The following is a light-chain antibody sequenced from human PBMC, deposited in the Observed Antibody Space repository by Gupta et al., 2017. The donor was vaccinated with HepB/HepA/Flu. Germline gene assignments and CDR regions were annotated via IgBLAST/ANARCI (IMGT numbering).Light chain of an antibody. J-gene: IGKJ1*01. Sequence: VMTQSPATLSVSPGERATLSCRASQSVSSNLAWYQQKPGQAPRLLIYGASTRATGIPARFGGSGSGTEFTLTISSLQPEDFAVYYCQQYNTCPRTFGQGTKVEIK. CDR1: QSVSSN. CDR3: QQYNTCPRT. V-gene: IGKV3-15*01. CDR2: GAS.